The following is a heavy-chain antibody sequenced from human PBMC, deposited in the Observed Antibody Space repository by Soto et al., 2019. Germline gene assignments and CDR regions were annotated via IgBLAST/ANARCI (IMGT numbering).Heavy chain of an antibody. CDR3: AREGYCISTSCYASALDY. D-gene: IGHD2-2*01. J-gene: IGHJ4*02. V-gene: IGHV1-18*01. CDR1: GYTFTSYG. CDR2: ISAYNGNT. Sequence: QVQLVQSGAEVKKPGASVKVSCKASGYTFTSYGISWVRQAPGQGLEWMGWISAYNGNTDYPQKLQGRVTMTTDTSTSTAYMELRSLRSDDTAVYYCAREGYCISTSCYASALDYWGQGTPVTVSS.